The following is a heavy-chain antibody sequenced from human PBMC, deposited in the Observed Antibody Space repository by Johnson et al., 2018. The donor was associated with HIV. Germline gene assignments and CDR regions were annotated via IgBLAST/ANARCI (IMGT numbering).Heavy chain of an antibody. V-gene: IGHV3-53*01. Sequence: VQLVESGGGLIQPGGSLRLSCAASGFTVSSNYMSWVRQAPGKGLEWVSVIYSGGNTYYADSVKGRFTISRDNSKNTLYLQMNSLRAEDTAVYYCARDVTKDAVDIWGQGTMVTVSS. D-gene: IGHD4-17*01. CDR1: GFTVSSNY. CDR3: ARDVTKDAVDI. J-gene: IGHJ3*02. CDR2: IYSGGNT.